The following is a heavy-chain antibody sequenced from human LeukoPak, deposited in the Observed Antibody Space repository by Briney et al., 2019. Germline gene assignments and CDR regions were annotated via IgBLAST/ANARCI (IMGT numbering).Heavy chain of an antibody. CDR3: ASHHYYDSSGLDDYFDY. CDR2: TSGSGGST. CDR1: GFTFRSYG. V-gene: IGHV3-23*01. D-gene: IGHD3-22*01. Sequence: PGGSLRLSCAASGFTFRSYGMSWVRQAPGKGLEWVSATSGSGGSTYYADSVKGRFTISRDNSKNTLYLQMNSLRAEDTAVYYCASHHYYDSSGLDDYFDYWGQGTLVTASS. J-gene: IGHJ4*02.